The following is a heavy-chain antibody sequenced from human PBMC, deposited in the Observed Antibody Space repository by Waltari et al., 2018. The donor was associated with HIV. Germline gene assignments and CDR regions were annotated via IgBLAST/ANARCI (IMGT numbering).Heavy chain of an antibody. D-gene: IGHD6-25*01. V-gene: IGHV7-4-1*02. CDR3: VRDSGRGRAFDF. J-gene: IGHJ3*01. Sequence: QVLLVQSGSELKKPGAPVKLSCTASGYTFTSSSINWVRQAPGQGLEWMGWINTNTGNPMYAPGFTGRFVFSLDTSVNTAYLEISGLTTEDTAVYYCVRDSGRGRAFDFWGQGTMVSVSS. CDR1: GYTFTSSS. CDR2: INTNTGNP.